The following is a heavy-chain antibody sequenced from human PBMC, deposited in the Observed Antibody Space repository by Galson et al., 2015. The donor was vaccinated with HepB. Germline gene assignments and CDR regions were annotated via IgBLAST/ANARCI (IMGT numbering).Heavy chain of an antibody. CDR1: GGSISSSSYY. CDR2: IYYSGSA. Sequence: LSLTCTVSGGSISSSSYYWGWIRQPPGRGLEWIGSIYYSGSAYYNPSLKSRVTLSVDASKSQFSLSLSSVTAADTALYYCARAVHDYGRAFDIWGQGTMVTVSS. D-gene: IGHD4-17*01. CDR3: ARAVHDYGRAFDI. V-gene: IGHV4-39*07. J-gene: IGHJ3*02.